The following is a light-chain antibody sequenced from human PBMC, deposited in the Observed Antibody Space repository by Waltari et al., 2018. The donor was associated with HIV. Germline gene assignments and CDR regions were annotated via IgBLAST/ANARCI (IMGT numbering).Light chain of an antibody. CDR1: HGVFSFPQNKNF. Sequence: DIILTQSPDSLAVSLGDRATIHCQSSHGVFSFPQNKNFLAWFHQKPGQPPKLLIYWASTRESGVPARFSGSGSGTDFSLTISSLQAEDVAIYYCQQYHSIPWTFGQGTKVEIK. V-gene: IGKV4-1*01. CDR3: QQYHSIPWT. J-gene: IGKJ1*01. CDR2: WAS.